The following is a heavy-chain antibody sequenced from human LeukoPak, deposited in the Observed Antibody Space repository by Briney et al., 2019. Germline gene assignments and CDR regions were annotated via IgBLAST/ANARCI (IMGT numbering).Heavy chain of an antibody. CDR3: ARDRLVIVGATTRYYGMDV. D-gene: IGHD1-26*01. J-gene: IGHJ6*02. Sequence: SETLSLTCTVSGGSISSYYWSWIRQPPGKGLEWIGYIYYSGSTNYNPSLKSRVTISVDTSKNQFSLKLSSVTAADTAVYYCARDRLVIVGATTRYYGMDVWGQGTTVTVSS. CDR1: GGSISSYY. CDR2: IYYSGST. V-gene: IGHV4-59*01.